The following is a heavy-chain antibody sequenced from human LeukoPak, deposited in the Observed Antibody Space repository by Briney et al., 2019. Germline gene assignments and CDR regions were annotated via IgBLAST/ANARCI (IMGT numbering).Heavy chain of an antibody. D-gene: IGHD6-19*01. V-gene: IGHV1-69*05. CDR3: AKTSIPGIAVAVDY. J-gene: IGHJ4*02. CDR1: GGTFSSYA. CDR2: IIPIFGTA. Sequence: SVKVSCKASGGTFSSYAISWARQAPGQGLEWMGRIIPIFGTANYAQKFQGRVTITTDESTSTAYMELSSLRSEDTAVYYCAKTSIPGIAVAVDYWGQGTLVTVSS.